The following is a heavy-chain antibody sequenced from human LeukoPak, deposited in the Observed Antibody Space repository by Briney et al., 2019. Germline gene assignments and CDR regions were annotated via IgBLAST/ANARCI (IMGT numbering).Heavy chain of an antibody. CDR3: ARAVSYYDSSGYYGWLVN. Sequence: GGSLRLSCAASGFTFDDYGMSWVRQAPGKGLEWVSGIHWNGDRTGYADSVKGRFTISRDNAKNFLYLQMNSLRAEDTALYYCARAVSYYDSSGYYGWLVNWGQGTLVTVSS. CDR1: GFTFDDYG. J-gene: IGHJ4*02. D-gene: IGHD3-22*01. V-gene: IGHV3-20*04. CDR2: IHWNGDRT.